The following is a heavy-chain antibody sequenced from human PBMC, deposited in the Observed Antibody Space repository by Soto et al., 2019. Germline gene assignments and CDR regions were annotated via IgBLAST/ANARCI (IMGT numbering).Heavy chain of an antibody. CDR3: AHSGYDFWSGINWFDP. CDR1: GFSLSTSGVG. J-gene: IGHJ5*02. Sequence: SGPTLVNPTQTLTLTCTFSGFSLSTSGVGVGWIRQPPGKALEWLALIYWDDDKRYSPSLKSRLTITKDTSKNQVVLTMTNMDPVDTATYYCAHSGYDFWSGINWFDPWGQGTLVTVPQ. V-gene: IGHV2-5*02. D-gene: IGHD3-3*01. CDR2: IYWDDDK.